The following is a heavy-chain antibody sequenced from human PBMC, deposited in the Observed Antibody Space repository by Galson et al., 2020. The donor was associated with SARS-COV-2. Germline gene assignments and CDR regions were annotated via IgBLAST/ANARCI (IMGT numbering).Heavy chain of an antibody. CDR3: AKEAVTRYYFDY. CDR1: GFTFSSYV. J-gene: IGHJ4*02. Sequence: GGSLRLSCAASGFTFSSYVMSWVRQAPGKGLEWVSGISGSDGSTYYADSVKGRFTISRDNSKNTLCLQMNSLRAEDTAVYFCAKEAVTRYYFDYWGQGTLVTVSS. V-gene: IGHV3-23*01. CDR2: ISGSDGST. D-gene: IGHD4-17*01.